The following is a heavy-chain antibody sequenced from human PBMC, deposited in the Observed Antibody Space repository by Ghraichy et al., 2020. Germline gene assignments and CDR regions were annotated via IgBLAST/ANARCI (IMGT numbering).Heavy chain of an antibody. Sequence: GESLNISCKGSGYSFTSYWIGWVRQMPGKGLEWMGIIYPGDSDTRYSPSFQGQVTISADKSISTAYLQWSSLKASDTAMYYCASREGYCTNGVCYREPAAFDIWGQGTMVTVSS. CDR2: IYPGDSDT. D-gene: IGHD2-8*01. V-gene: IGHV5-51*01. CDR3: ASREGYCTNGVCYREPAAFDI. J-gene: IGHJ3*02. CDR1: GYSFTSYW.